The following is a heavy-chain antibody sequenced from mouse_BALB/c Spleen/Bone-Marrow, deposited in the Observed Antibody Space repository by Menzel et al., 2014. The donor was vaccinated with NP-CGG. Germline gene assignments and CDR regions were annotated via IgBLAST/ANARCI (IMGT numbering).Heavy chain of an antibody. CDR1: GYAFSISW. V-gene: IGHV1-82*01. CDR3: ARTGPFGY. CDR2: IYPGDGDT. J-gene: IGHJ3*01. Sequence: QVQLKESGPELVKPGASVKISCKASGYAFSISWMNWVKQRPGRGLEWIGRIYPGDGDTNYNGKFKGKATLTADKSSSTAYMQLSSLTSLDSAVYFCARTGPFGYWGQGTLVTVSA. D-gene: IGHD4-1*01.